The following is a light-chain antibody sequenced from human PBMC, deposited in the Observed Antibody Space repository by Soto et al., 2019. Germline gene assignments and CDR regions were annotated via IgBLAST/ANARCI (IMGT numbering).Light chain of an antibody. CDR2: EVS. Sequence: QSVLTQPASVSGSPGQSITISCTGTSSDVGAYNDVSWYQQHPGKAPKLMIYEVSNRPSGVSNRFSGSKSGNTASLTISGLQAEDEADYYCNSYTSSSARVFGGGTKVTVL. V-gene: IGLV2-14*01. CDR1: SSDVGAYND. CDR3: NSYTSSSARV. J-gene: IGLJ3*02.